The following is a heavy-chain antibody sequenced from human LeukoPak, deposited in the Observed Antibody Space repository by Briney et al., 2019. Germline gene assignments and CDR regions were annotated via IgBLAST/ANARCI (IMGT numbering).Heavy chain of an antibody. CDR2: VSYDGGNK. Sequence: GGSLRLSCVASGFTFSSYAMHWVRQAPGKGLEWVAVVSYDGGNKYYADTMKGRFTISRDNAKNTLFLQMNSLRPEDTAVYYCARDQRGYSYVSGDYWSQGTLVTVSS. J-gene: IGHJ4*02. CDR1: GFTFSSYA. D-gene: IGHD5-18*01. V-gene: IGHV3-30*04. CDR3: ARDQRGYSYVSGDY.